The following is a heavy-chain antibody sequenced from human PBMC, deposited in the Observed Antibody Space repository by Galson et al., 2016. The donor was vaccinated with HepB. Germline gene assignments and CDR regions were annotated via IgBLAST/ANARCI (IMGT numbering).Heavy chain of an antibody. Sequence: SVKVSCKASGYTFTTYGITWVRQAPGQGLEWMGWISTHSGTTNHAQELQGRITRTTDTSGSTAYMELANLKSDDTAIYYCVRDRERSLDCWGQGTLVSVSS. CDR2: ISTHSGTT. CDR3: VRDRERSLDC. V-gene: IGHV1-18*01. J-gene: IGHJ4*02. CDR1: GYTFTTYG. D-gene: IGHD2-21*02.